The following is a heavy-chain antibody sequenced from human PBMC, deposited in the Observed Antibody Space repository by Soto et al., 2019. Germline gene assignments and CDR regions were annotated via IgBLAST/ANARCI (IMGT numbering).Heavy chain of an antibody. CDR3: AKQVRDGTSSPYYFDY. D-gene: IGHD6-6*01. Sequence: GGSLRLSCAASGFTVSSYEMNWVRQAPGKGLEWVSYISTRGTTTYYADSVKGRFTISRDNAKNTLSLQMNSLRAEDTAVYYCAKQVRDGTSSPYYFDYWGQGTRVTVSS. V-gene: IGHV3-48*03. J-gene: IGHJ4*02. CDR2: ISTRGTTT. CDR1: GFTVSSYE.